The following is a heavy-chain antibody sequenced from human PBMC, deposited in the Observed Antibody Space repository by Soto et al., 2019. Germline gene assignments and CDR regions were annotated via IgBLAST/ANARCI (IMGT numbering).Heavy chain of an antibody. V-gene: IGHV4-4*02. D-gene: IGHD1-1*01. J-gene: IGHJ4*02. CDR1: GGSISSSNW. CDR2: IYHSGST. CDR3: AREGLNWNDFDY. Sequence: SETLSLTCAVSGGSISSSNWWSWVRQPPGKGLEWIGEIYHSGSTNYNPSLKSRVTISVDKSKNQFSLKLSSVTAADTVVYYCAREGLNWNDFDYWGQGTLVTVSS.